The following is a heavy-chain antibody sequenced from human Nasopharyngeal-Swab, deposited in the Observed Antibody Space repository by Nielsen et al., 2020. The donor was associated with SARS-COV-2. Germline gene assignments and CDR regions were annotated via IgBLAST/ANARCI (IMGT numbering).Heavy chain of an antibody. J-gene: IGHJ4*02. CDR1: GGSISSSSYY. D-gene: IGHD6-25*01. V-gene: IGHV4-39*01. CDR2: IDYSGST. Sequence: SETLSLTCTVSGGSISSSSYYWGWIRQPPGKGREWIGSIDYSGSTYYNPSLKSRVTISVDTSKNQFSLKLSSVTAADTAVYYYARHSFTQRAPGLFDYWGQGPLVTVSS. CDR3: ARHSFTQRAPGLFDY.